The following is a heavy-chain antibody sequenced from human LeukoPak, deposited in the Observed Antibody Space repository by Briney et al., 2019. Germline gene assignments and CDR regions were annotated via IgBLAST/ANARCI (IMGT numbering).Heavy chain of an antibody. CDR2: INSDGSTI. J-gene: IGHJ6*02. Sequence: PGGSLRLSCAGSGFIFSSTWMHWVRQAPGEGLVWVSRINSDGSTINYADSVKGRLTISRDNSKNTLYLQMNSLRAEDTAVYYCAKDRSGNCSSTSCHPYYYYGMDVWGQGTTVTVSS. D-gene: IGHD2-2*01. V-gene: IGHV3-74*01. CDR3: AKDRSGNCSSTSCHPYYYYGMDV. CDR1: GFIFSSTW.